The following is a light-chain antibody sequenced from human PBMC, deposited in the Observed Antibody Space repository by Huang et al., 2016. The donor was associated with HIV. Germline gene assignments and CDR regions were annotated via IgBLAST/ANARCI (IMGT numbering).Light chain of an antibody. CDR1: QSVRNW. CDR2: KAS. V-gene: IGKV1-5*03. CDR3: QQYDSLIYT. J-gene: IGKJ2*01. Sequence: DIQMTQSPSTLSASVGDRVTITCRATQSVRNWLAWYQQRPGKAPKLLIYKASTLESGVPSRFSGSGSGTEFTLTISSLQPDDFATYYCQQYDSLIYTFGQGPSWRSN.